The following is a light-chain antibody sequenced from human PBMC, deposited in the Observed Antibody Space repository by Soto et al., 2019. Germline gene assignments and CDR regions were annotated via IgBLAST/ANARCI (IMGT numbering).Light chain of an antibody. CDR1: QSLAYSDGNTY. CDR3: VQGTHWPRT. Sequence: DVVMTQSPLSLPVTLGQPASISCRSSQSLAYSDGNTYLNWFLQRPGQSPRRLIYKVSNRDSGVPDRFSGSGSGTDFTLKISRVEAEDVGVYYCVQGTHWPRTFGQGTKVEIK. CDR2: KVS. V-gene: IGKV2-30*01. J-gene: IGKJ1*01.